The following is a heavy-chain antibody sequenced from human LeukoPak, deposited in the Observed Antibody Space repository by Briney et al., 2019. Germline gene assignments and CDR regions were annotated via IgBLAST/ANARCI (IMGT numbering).Heavy chain of an antibody. Sequence: ASVKVSCKASGYTFTSYDINWVRQATGQGLEWMGWMNPNSGNTGYAQKFQGRVTMTRNTSISTAYMELSSLRPEDTAVYYCARGPVELQYCSSTSCYTGPYYYYGMDVWGQGTTVTVSS. V-gene: IGHV1-8*01. CDR2: MNPNSGNT. CDR3: ARGPVELQYCSSTSCYTGPYYYYGMDV. J-gene: IGHJ6*02. CDR1: GYTFTSYD. D-gene: IGHD2-2*02.